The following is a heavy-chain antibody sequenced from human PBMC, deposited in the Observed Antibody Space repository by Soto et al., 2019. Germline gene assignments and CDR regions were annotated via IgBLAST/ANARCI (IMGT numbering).Heavy chain of an antibody. CDR3: ARGGLKHALDV. J-gene: IGHJ6*02. CDR1: GFTFSNYW. D-gene: IGHD2-21*01. V-gene: IGHV3-74*03. Sequence: EVQLVESGGGLVQPGGSLRLSCAASGFTFSNYWMYWVRQAPGKGLVWVSRVNNDGTDTTHADSVKGRFTISRDNAENTLYLQMNSLRAEDKAVYYCARGGLKHALDVWGQGSTVTVSS. CDR2: VNNDGTDT.